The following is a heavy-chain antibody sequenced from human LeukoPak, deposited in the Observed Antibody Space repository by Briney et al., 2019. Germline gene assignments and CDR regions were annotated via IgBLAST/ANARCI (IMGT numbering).Heavy chain of an antibody. CDR2: INHSGST. Sequence: SETLSLTCAVYGESFSGYYWSWIRQPPGKGLEWIGEINHSGSTNYNPSLKSRVTISVDTSKNQFSLKLSSVTAADTAVYYCAGASTTVTTWGQGTLVTASS. CDR3: AGASTTVTT. J-gene: IGHJ4*02. D-gene: IGHD4-11*01. V-gene: IGHV4-34*01. CDR1: GESFSGYY.